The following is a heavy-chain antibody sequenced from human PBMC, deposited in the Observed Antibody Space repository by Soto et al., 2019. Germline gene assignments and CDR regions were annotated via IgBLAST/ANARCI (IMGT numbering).Heavy chain of an antibody. V-gene: IGHV3-30-3*01. D-gene: IGHD6-6*01. CDR1: GFTFSSYA. CDR2: ISNDGSNK. J-gene: IGHJ5*02. CDR3: ARGGRSSSYNWFDP. Sequence: GGSLRLSCAASGFTFSSYAMHWVRQAPGKGLEWVAVISNDGSNKYYADSVKGRFTISRDNSKNTLYLQMNSLRAEDTAVYYCARGGRSSSYNWFDPWGQGTLVTVSS.